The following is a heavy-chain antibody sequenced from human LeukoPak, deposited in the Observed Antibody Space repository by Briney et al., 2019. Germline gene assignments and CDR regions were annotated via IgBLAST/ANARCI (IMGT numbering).Heavy chain of an antibody. CDR2: INWNGGST. CDR1: GFTFDDYG. CDR3: ARAGCSSTSCYHY. J-gene: IGHJ4*02. V-gene: IGHV3-20*04. Sequence: PEGSLRLSCAASGFTFDDYGMSWVRQAPGKGLEWVSAINWNGGSTGYADSVKGRFTISRDNAKNSLYLQMNSLRAEDTAFYYCARAGCSSTSCYHYWGQGTLVTVSS. D-gene: IGHD2-2*01.